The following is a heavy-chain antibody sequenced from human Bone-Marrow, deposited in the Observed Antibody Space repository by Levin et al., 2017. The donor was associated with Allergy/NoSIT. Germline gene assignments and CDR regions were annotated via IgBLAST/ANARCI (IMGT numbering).Heavy chain of an antibody. CDR3: ATEKIVADGPQYLEY. CDR1: GHNFIGYY. Sequence: PGESLKISCKASGHNFIGYYVFWVRQAPGQGLEWMGKINPGGDSTTYAQKFQGRVTMTRDTSTSPVYLELSSLRSEDTAVYYCATEKIVADGPQYLEYWGQGTLVTVSS. J-gene: IGHJ4*02. D-gene: IGHD6-13*01. V-gene: IGHV1-46*01. CDR2: INPGGDST.